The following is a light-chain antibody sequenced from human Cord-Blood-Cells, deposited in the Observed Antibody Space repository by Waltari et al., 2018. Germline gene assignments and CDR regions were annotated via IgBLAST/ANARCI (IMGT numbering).Light chain of an antibody. Sequence: DIQLTQSPSFLSASVGDRVTITCRASQGISSYLAWYQQKQGKAPKLLIYAASTLQSGVPSRFRGSGSGTEFTLTISSLQPEDFATYSCQQLNSYPLFTFGPGTKVDIK. J-gene: IGKJ3*01. CDR2: AAS. CDR3: QQLNSYPLFT. CDR1: QGISSY. V-gene: IGKV1-9*01.